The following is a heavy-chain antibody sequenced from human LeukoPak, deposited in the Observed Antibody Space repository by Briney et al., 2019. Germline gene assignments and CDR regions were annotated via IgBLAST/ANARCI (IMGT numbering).Heavy chain of an antibody. CDR1: GGSFSGYY. CDR3: AREGSAVTNFDY. Sequence: SETLSLTCAVYGGSFSGYYWSWIRQPPGKGLEWIGEINHSGSTNYNPSLKSRVTISVDTSKNQFSLKLSSVTAADTAVYYCAREGSAVTNFDYWGQGTLVTVSS. V-gene: IGHV4-34*01. CDR2: INHSGST. D-gene: IGHD3-10*01. J-gene: IGHJ4*02.